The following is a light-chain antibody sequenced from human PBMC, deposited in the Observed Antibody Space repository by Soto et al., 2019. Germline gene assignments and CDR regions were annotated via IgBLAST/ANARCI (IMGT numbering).Light chain of an antibody. CDR3: SSYRSSSISYV. CDR2: DVS. J-gene: IGLJ1*01. Sequence: QSVLTQPASVSGSPGQSITIFCTGTSSDVGGHNTVSWYQQHPGKAPRLMIYDVSNRPSGVSDRFSASKSGNTASLTISGLQAEDEADYSCSSYRSSSISYVFGPGTKVTVL. CDR1: SSDVGGHNT. V-gene: IGLV2-14*01.